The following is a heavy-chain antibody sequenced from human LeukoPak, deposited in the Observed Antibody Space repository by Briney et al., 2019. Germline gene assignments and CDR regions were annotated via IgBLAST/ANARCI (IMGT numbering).Heavy chain of an antibody. CDR3: AREDSGYGTYDY. CDR2: IYYSGNT. J-gene: IGHJ4*02. V-gene: IGHV4-59*01. Sequence: SETLSLTCTVSGGSISSYYWSWIRQPPGKGLEWIAYIYYSGNTNYNPSLKNRVTMSVDTSKNQFSLKLSSVTAADTAVYYCAREDSGYGTYDYWGQGTLVTVSS. CDR1: GGSISSYY. D-gene: IGHD5-12*01.